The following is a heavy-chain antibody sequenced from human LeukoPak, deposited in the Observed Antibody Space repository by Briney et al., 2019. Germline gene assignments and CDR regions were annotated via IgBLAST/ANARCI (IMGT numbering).Heavy chain of an antibody. V-gene: IGHV3-33*01. CDR1: GFTFGGYG. D-gene: IGHD1-14*01. J-gene: IGHJ4*02. CDR2: IAYDGSRA. CDR3: TRYNNDHFDF. Sequence: GGSLRLSCAGSGFTFGGYGMHWVRQTPGKGLEWVAVIAYDGSRAFYADSVKGRFTISRDNSKNTMSVQMDDLRAEDTAVYYCTRYNNDHFDFWGQGTLVSVSS.